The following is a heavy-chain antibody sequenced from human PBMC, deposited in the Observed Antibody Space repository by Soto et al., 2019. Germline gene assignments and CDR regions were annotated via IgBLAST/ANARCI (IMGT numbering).Heavy chain of an antibody. CDR1: GYTFTNFG. CDR2: ISAYNGNT. J-gene: IGHJ4*02. V-gene: IGHV1-18*01. Sequence: QVQLVQSGAEVKKPGASVKVSCKASGYTFTNFGISWVRQAPAQGLEWMGWISAYNGNTNYAQKVQGRVTMTTGTSTSTAYMEVRSLRFDDTAVYYCARAGTPIDYWGQGTLVTVSS. CDR3: ARAGTPIDY. D-gene: IGHD3-10*01.